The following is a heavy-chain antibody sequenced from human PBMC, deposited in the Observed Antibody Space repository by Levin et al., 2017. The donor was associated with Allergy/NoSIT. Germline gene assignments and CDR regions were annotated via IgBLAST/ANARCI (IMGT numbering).Heavy chain of an antibody. D-gene: IGHD3-22*01. CDR1: GFTFSSYA. CDR3: AKDYGYYYDSSGYYYFDY. J-gene: IGHJ4*02. CDR2: ISGSGGST. V-gene: IGHV3-23*01. Sequence: ASVKVSCAASGFTFSSYAMSWVRQAPGKGLEWVSAISGSGGSTYYADSVKGRFTISRDNSKNTLYLQMNSLRAEDTAVYYCAKDYGYYYDSSGYYYFDYWGQGTLVTVSS.